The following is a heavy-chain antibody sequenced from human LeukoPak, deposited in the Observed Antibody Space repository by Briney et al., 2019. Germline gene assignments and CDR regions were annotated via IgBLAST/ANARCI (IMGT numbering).Heavy chain of an antibody. CDR3: ARDLRMVRGVTYHYYVDV. J-gene: IGHJ6*03. D-gene: IGHD3-10*01. Sequence: SETLSLTCTVSGGSISSYYWSWIRQPPGKGLEWIGYIYYSGSTNYNPSLKSRVTMSVDTSKNQFSLKLSSVTAADTAVYYCARDLRMVRGVTYHYYVDVWGKGTTVTISS. V-gene: IGHV4-59*12. CDR1: GGSISSYY. CDR2: IYYSGST.